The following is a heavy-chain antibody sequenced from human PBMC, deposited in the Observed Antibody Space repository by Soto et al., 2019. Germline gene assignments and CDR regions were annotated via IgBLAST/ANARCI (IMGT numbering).Heavy chain of an antibody. CDR2: ISGSGGST. V-gene: IGHV3-23*01. CDR3: VTGWSVF. J-gene: IGHJ4*02. CDR1: GFTFTTYA. D-gene: IGHD2-15*01. Sequence: PGGSLRLSCAASGFTFTTYAMSWVRQAPGKGLEWVSAISGSGGSTYYADSVKGRFTISRDNSKNTLYLQMNSLRAEDTALYYCVTGWSVFWGRGALVTVSS.